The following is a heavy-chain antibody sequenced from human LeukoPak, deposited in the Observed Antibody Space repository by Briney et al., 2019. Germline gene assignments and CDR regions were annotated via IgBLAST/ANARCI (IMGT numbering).Heavy chain of an antibody. CDR2: ISSSSSTI. Sequence: GGSLRLSCAVSGFTFSSLRMNWVRQAPGKGLEWDAYISSSSSTIYYADSVKGRFTISRDNAKNSLYLQMNSLRAEDTAVYYCARDRSYYDILTGYYGAGYWGQGTLVTVSS. CDR1: GFTFSSLR. J-gene: IGHJ4*02. V-gene: IGHV3-48*04. CDR3: ARDRSYYDILTGYYGAGY. D-gene: IGHD3-9*01.